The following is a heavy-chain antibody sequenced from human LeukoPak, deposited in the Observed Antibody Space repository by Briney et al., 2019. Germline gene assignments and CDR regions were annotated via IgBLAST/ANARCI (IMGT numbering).Heavy chain of an antibody. V-gene: IGHV4-61*02. D-gene: IGHD3-3*01. J-gene: IGHJ4*02. Sequence: PSETLSLTCTVSGGSISSGSYYWSWIRQPAGKGLEWIGRIYTSGSTNYNPSLKSRVTISVDTSKNQFSLKLSSVTAADTAVYYCAREDTIFGVVIDYWGQGTLVTVSS. CDR2: IYTSGST. CDR1: GGSISSGSYY. CDR3: AREDTIFGVVIDY.